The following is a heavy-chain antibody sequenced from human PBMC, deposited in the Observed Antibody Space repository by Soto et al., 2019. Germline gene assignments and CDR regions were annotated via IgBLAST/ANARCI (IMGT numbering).Heavy chain of an antibody. J-gene: IGHJ4*02. D-gene: IGHD3-3*01. V-gene: IGHV4-31*03. CDR2: IYYSGST. CDR3: ARGISY. CDR1: FGSFSGYY. Sequence: SEALSLTCTVYFGSFSGYYWSWIRQHPGKGLEWIGYIYYSGSTYYNPSLKSRVTISVDTSKNQFSLKLSSVTAADTAVYYCARGISYWGQGTLVTVSS.